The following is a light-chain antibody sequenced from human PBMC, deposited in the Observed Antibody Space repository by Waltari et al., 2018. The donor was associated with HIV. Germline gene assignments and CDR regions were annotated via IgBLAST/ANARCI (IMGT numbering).Light chain of an antibody. CDR1: SSNIGSNI. J-gene: IGLJ2*01. V-gene: IGLV1-44*01. CDR3: AAWDDSLNGPV. CDR2: SNY. Sequence: QSVLTQPPSASGTPGQRVTISCSGSSSNIGSNIVNWFQQLPGTAPKLLIYSNYRRPSGVPDRFAGSKSGTSASLAISGLQSEDEADYYCAAWDDSLNGPVFGGGTKLTVL.